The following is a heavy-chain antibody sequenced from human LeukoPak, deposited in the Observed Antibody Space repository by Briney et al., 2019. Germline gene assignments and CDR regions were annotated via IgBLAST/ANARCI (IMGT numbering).Heavy chain of an antibody. D-gene: IGHD1-1*01. CDR1: GGSISSYY. V-gene: IGHV4-59*08. J-gene: IGHJ4*02. CDR2: IYYSGST. Sequence: SETLSLTCTVSGGSISSYYWNWIRQPPGKGLEWIGYIYYSGSTNYNPSLKSRVTISIDTSKNQFSLKLSSVTAADTAVYYCARQGVSVRYLDYWGQGTLVTVSS. CDR3: ARQGVSVRYLDY.